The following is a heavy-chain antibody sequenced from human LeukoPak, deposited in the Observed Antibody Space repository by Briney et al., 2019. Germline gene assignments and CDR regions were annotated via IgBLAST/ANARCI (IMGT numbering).Heavy chain of an antibody. Sequence: PGGSLRLSCAVSGFTVSNDYMSWVRQAPGKGLEWVSVIYGGGATYYADSVRGRFTISRGNFENTLFLQMDNLRAEDTAVYYCTRLLPSSHHFFDSWGQGTLVAVSS. J-gene: IGHJ4*02. V-gene: IGHV3-53*01. CDR3: TRLLPSSHHFFDS. D-gene: IGHD6-6*01. CDR1: GFTVSNDY. CDR2: IYGGGAT.